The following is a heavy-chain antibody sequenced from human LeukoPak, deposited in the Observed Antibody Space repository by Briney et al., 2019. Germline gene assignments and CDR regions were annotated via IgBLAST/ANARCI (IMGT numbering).Heavy chain of an antibody. Sequence: GGSLRLSCAASGFTFSSYGMHWVRQAPGKGLEWVAVIWYDGSNKYYADSVKGRFTISRDNSKNTLYLQMNSLRAEDTAVYYCARVLLVPAAPIDYWGQGTLVTVSS. D-gene: IGHD2-2*01. CDR2: IWYDGSNK. J-gene: IGHJ4*02. V-gene: IGHV3-33*01. CDR3: ARVLLVPAAPIDY. CDR1: GFTFSSYG.